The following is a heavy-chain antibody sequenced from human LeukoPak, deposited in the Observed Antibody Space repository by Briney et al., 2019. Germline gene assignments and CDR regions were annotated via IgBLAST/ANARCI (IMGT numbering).Heavy chain of an antibody. D-gene: IGHD5-18*01. J-gene: IGHJ4*02. CDR1: GYRFTSYW. CDR3: ARQADKDMDQYYFDY. Sequence: GESLKISCKGSGYRFTSYWIGWVRQMPGKGLEWMGIIYPGDSDTRYRPSFQGQVTISADKSISTAYLQWSSLKASDTAMYYCARQADKDMDQYYFDYWGQGTLVTVSS. CDR2: IYPGDSDT. V-gene: IGHV5-51*01.